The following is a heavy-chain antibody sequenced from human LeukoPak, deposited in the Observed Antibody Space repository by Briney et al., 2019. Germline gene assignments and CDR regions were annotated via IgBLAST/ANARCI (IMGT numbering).Heavy chain of an antibody. CDR1: GGSISSSSYY. Sequence: PSETLSLTCTVSGGSISSSSYYWGWIRQPPGKGLEWIGSIYNSGSTYYNPSLKSRVTIFVDTSKNQFSLKLSSVTAADTAVYYCARHGPRFWSIYSYWGQGTLVTVSS. CDR3: ARHGPRFWSIYSY. D-gene: IGHD3-3*01. CDR2: IYNSGST. J-gene: IGHJ4*02. V-gene: IGHV4-39*01.